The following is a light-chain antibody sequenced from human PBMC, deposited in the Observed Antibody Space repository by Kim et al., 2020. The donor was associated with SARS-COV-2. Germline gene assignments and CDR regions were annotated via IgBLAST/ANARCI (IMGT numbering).Light chain of an antibody. CDR3: QQYHQWPT. J-gene: IGKJ1*01. Sequence: EFVMTQSPATLSVSPGERATLFCRASQSVSSHLAWYQQRPGQPPRLLISGASTRATGIPARFTGSGSGTDFTLTISSLQSEDFAIYYCQQYHQWPTFGQGTKLEI. CDR1: QSVSSH. CDR2: GAS. V-gene: IGKV3D-15*01.